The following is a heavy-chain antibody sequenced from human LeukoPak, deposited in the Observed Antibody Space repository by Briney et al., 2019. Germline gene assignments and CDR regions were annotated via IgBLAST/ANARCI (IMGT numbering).Heavy chain of an antibody. CDR3: ARSITIFGVVANYFDP. CDR1: GFTVSSSY. J-gene: IGHJ5*02. D-gene: IGHD3-3*01. Sequence: GGSVRLSCAASGFTVSSSYMSWVRQAPGKGLEWVSTIYSSGSTFYADSVKGRFTISRDNPKSTVYLQISSLRAEDTAVYYCARSITIFGVVANYFDPWGQGTLVTVSS. V-gene: IGHV3-53*01. CDR2: IYSSGST.